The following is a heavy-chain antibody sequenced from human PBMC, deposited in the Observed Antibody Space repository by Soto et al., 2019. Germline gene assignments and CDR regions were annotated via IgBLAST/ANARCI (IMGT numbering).Heavy chain of an antibody. D-gene: IGHD5-18*01. J-gene: IGHJ3*01. V-gene: IGHV4-30-4*08. CDR3: VRDLDHGYTGNV. CDR2: IYDSGVT. CDR1: GAIVTIGENY. Sequence: PSETLSITCSVSGAIVTIGENYRSWVRQPPGKGLEWIGYIYDSGVTNYTPALKSRVTLSLDRPNNEVSLKLRSVTAADTAVYFCVRDLDHGYTGNVWGQGTLVTVSS.